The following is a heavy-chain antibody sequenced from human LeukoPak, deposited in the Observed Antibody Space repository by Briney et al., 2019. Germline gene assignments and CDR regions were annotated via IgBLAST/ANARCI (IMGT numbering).Heavy chain of an antibody. CDR1: GFTFSSYA. V-gene: IGHV3-23*01. J-gene: IGHJ4*02. CDR2: ISGSGGST. CDR3: AKSLLWFGETYVFDY. D-gene: IGHD3-10*01. Sequence: GRSLRLSCAASGFTFSSYAMSWVRQAPGKGLEWVSAISGSGGSTYYADSVKGRFTISRDNSKNTLYLQMNSLRAEDTAVYYCAKSLLWFGETYVFDYWGQGTLVTVSS.